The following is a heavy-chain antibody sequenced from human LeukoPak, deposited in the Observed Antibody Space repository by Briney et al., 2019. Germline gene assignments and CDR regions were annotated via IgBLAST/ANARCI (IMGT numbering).Heavy chain of an antibody. CDR1: GFTFSSYA. CDR3: ARDVFLYYYDTPVGSFDI. J-gene: IGHJ3*02. Sequence: GRSLRLPCAASGFTFSSYAMHWVRQAPGKGLEWVAVISYDGSNKYYADPVKGRFTISRDNSKNTLYLQMNSLRAEDTAVYYCARDVFLYYYDTPVGSFDIWGQGTMVTVSS. V-gene: IGHV3-30*04. D-gene: IGHD3-22*01. CDR2: ISYDGSNK.